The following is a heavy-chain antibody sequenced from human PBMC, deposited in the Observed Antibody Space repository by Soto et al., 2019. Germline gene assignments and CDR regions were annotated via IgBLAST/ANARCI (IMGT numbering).Heavy chain of an antibody. CDR2: NIPSSGTV. CDR1: GGTFGSYA. Sequence: QVQLVQSGAEVKKPGSSVKVSCKALGGTFGSYALSWVRQAPGQGLEWMGANIPSSGTVHYGQKFQGRLRITADESACTVYMELSSLRSEDTALYYCARGSYNFDYWGQGTLVTVSS. V-gene: IGHV1-69*01. J-gene: IGHJ4*02. D-gene: IGHD5-18*01. CDR3: ARGSYNFDY.